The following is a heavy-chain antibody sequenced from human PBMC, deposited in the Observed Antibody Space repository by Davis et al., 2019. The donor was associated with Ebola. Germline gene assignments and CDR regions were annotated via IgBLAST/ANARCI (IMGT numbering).Heavy chain of an antibody. V-gene: IGHV3-11*06. CDR2: ISSSSSYT. CDR1: GFTFSDYY. CDR3: ARDLVFKQQLVGVGLFSYYGMDV. J-gene: IGHJ6*02. D-gene: IGHD6-13*01. Sequence: PGGSLRLSCAASGFTFSDYYMSWIRQAPGKGLEWVSYISSSSSYTNYADSVKGRFTISRDNAKNSLYLQMNSLRAEDTAVYYCARDLVFKQQLVGVGLFSYYGMDVWGQGTTVTVSS.